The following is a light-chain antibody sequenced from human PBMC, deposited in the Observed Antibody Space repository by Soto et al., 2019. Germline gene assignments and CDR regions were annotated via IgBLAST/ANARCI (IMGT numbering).Light chain of an antibody. V-gene: IGKV3-20*01. CDR2: GAS. J-gene: IGKJ2*01. CDR3: QQYGLSYT. CDR1: QSVSSSY. Sequence: EIVLTQSPGTLSLSPGERVTLSCRASQSVSSSYLAWYQQKPGQAPRLLIYGASSRATGIPDRFSGSGSGTGFTLTISRLEPEDFAVYYGQQYGLSYTFGQGTQLEIK.